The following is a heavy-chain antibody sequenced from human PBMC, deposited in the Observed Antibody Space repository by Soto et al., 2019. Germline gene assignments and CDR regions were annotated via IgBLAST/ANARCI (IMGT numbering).Heavy chain of an antibody. V-gene: IGHV3-7*03. CDR1: GFMFGSYW. J-gene: IGHJ4*02. CDR2: IKRDGSEK. CDR3: ARVRATDYEIDY. Sequence: GGSLSLSCTASGFMFGSYWITWVRHVPGKGLQWVANIKRDGSEKYYVDFVKGRFTISRDNADNSVFLEMNNLRCDDTATYYCARVRATDYEIDYWGQGALVTVSS. D-gene: IGHD4-17*01.